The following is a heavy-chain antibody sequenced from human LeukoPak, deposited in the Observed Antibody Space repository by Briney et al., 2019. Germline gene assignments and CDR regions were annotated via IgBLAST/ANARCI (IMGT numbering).Heavy chain of an antibody. V-gene: IGHV3-23*01. Sequence: PGGSLRLSCAASGFTFSSYAMSWVRKAPPKGLEWVSAISGSCGRTYYEDSVHGRFTSCRDNTKNTLYLQMNSLRAGDTAVYYCAKGSRIAPVKNWFDPWGQGTVVTVSS. D-gene: IGHD6-13*01. CDR2: ISGSCGRT. CDR3: AKGSRIAPVKNWFDP. CDR1: GFTFSSYA. J-gene: IGHJ5*02.